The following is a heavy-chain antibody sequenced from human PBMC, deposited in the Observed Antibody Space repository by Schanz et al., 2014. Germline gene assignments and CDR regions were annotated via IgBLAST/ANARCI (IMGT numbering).Heavy chain of an antibody. CDR2: IGNGGVTI. CDR3: AKGRFGELSAFDI. V-gene: IGHV3-11*04. D-gene: IGHD3-10*01. J-gene: IGHJ3*02. Sequence: GGSLRLSCAASGITFSDYFMAWIRQPPGRGLEWVSYIGNGGVTIYYADSVKGRFTISRDSSKNTLFLQMNSLRTEDTAVYYCAKGRFGELSAFDIWGQGTMVTVSS. CDR1: GITFSDYF.